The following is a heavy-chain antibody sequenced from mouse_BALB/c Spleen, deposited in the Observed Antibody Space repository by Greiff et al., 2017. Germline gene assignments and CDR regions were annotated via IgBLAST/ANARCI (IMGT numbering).Heavy chain of an antibody. CDR3: ARGEGNGYVMDY. Sequence: EVHLVESGGGLVKPGGSLKLSCAASGFAFSSYYMSWVRQTPEQRLEWVAYISSGGGSTYYPDTVKGRSTISRDNAKNTLYLQMSSLRSEDTAMYYYARGEGNGYVMDYWGQGTSVTVS. CDR2: ISSGGGST. V-gene: IGHV5-12-1*01. CDR1: GFAFSSYY. J-gene: IGHJ4*01.